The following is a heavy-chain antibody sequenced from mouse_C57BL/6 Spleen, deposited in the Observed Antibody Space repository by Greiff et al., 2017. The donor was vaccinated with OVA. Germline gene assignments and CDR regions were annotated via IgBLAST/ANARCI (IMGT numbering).Heavy chain of an antibody. V-gene: IGHV3-1*01. J-gene: IGHJ2*01. Sequence: VQLKESGPGMVKPSQSLSLTCTVTGYSITSGYDWHWIRHFPGNKLEWMGYISYSGSTNYNPSLKSRISITHDTSKNHFFLKLNSVTTEDTATYYCARGSTTVVARGNFDYWGQGTTLTVSS. CDR2: ISYSGST. CDR3: ARGSTTVVARGNFDY. CDR1: GYSITSGYD. D-gene: IGHD1-1*01.